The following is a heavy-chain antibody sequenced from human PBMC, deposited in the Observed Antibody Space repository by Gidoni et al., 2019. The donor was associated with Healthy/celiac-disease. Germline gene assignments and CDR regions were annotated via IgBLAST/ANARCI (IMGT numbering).Heavy chain of an antibody. Sequence: QVQLQESGPGLVKPSETLTLTCTVSGCSISSYYWSWIRQPPGKGLEWIGYIYYSGSTNYNPSLKSRVTISVDTSKNQFSLKLSSVTAADTAVYYCARVPYDSSGGRWFDPWGQGTLVTVSS. V-gene: IGHV4-59*01. CDR2: IYYSGST. CDR1: GCSISSYY. D-gene: IGHD3-22*01. CDR3: ARVPYDSSGGRWFDP. J-gene: IGHJ5*02.